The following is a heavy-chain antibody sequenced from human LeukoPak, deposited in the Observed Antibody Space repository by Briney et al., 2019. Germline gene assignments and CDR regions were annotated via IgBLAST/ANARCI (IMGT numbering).Heavy chain of an antibody. Sequence: GGSLRLSCAASGSTFSSYGMHWVRQAPGKGLEWVAVIWYDGSNKYYADSVKGRFTISRDNSKNTLYLQMNSLRAEDTAVYYCARDFGFQGDWFDPWGQGTLVTVSS. CDR1: GSTFSSYG. J-gene: IGHJ5*02. V-gene: IGHV3-33*01. CDR3: ARDFGFQGDWFDP. CDR2: IWYDGSNK. D-gene: IGHD3-3*01.